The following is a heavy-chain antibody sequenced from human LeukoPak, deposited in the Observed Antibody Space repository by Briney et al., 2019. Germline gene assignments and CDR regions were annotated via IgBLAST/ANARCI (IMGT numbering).Heavy chain of an antibody. CDR2: ISYSGIT. V-gene: IGHV4-59*08. Sequence: SETLSLTCTVSGGSITGDFWSWIRQSPGKGLGWIGYISYSGITNYNPSLKSRVTISVDTSKNQFSLRLRSVTAADTAVYFCAGDIAAVNIPGSRLDPWGQGTLVTVSS. CDR3: AGDIAAVNIPGSRLDP. J-gene: IGHJ5*02. CDR1: GGSITGDF. D-gene: IGHD6-13*01.